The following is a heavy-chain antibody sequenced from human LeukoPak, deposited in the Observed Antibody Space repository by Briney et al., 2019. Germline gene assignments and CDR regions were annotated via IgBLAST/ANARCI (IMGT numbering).Heavy chain of an antibody. D-gene: IGHD2-8*01. J-gene: IGHJ4*02. CDR3: ARSYFRDARGGFDY. V-gene: IGHV1-46*01. CDR1: GYTFCDFY. Sequence: GALVKVSCKASGYTFCDFYMHWVRQARGQGLEWMGIINPNDGRTTDAQKFQGRVSMTSDTSTSTCYMELSSLRSEDTAVYYCARSYFRDARGGFDYWGQGTLVTVSS. CDR2: INPNDGRT.